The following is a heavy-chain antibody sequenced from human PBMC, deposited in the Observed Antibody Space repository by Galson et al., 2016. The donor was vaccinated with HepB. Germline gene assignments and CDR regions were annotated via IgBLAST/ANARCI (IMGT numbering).Heavy chain of an antibody. CDR1: EFTFSTYG. V-gene: IGHV3-33*01. CDR2: IWHDGSNK. J-gene: IGHJ4*02. D-gene: IGHD6-13*01. Sequence: SLRLSCAASEFTFSTYGMHWVRQAPGKGLEWVALIWHDGSNKYYADSVKGRFTISRDNPKSTLYLQMNSLKVEDTAVYYCAREMHVAAAAAFDFWGRGTLGTVSS. CDR3: AREMHVAAAAAFDF.